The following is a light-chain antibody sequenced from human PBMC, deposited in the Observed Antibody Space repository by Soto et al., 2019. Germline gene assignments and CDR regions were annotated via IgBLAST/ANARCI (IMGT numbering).Light chain of an antibody. CDR1: QTMNNY. CDR3: QQTNSKPWT. J-gene: IGKJ1*01. CDR2: AAS. V-gene: IGKV1-39*01. Sequence: DIQMTQSPSSLSASVGDRVTITCRASQTMNNYLNWYQQKPGKAPKLLIYAASSLQSGVPSRFSGSGFGTDFTLTITSLQPEDFATHYCQQTNSKPWTFGQGTRVEIK.